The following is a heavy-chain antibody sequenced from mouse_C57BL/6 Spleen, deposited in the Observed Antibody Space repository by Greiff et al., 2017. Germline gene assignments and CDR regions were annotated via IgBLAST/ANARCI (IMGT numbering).Heavy chain of an antibody. Sequence: EVMLVESGGGLVKPGGSLKLSCAASGFTFSSYAMSWVRQTPEKRLEWVATISDGGSYTYYPDNVKGRFTISRDNAKNNLYLQMSHLKSEDTAMYYCARDQLTGTVYWGQGTLVTVSA. CDR1: GFTFSSYA. CDR2: ISDGGSYT. V-gene: IGHV5-4*01. D-gene: IGHD4-1*01. J-gene: IGHJ3*01. CDR3: ARDQLTGTVY.